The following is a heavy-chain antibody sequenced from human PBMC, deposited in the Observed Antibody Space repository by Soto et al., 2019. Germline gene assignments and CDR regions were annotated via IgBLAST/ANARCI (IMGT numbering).Heavy chain of an antibody. Sequence: ASVKVSCKASGYTFTSYGISWVRQAPGQGLEWMGWISAYNGNTNYAQKLQGRVTMTTDTSTSTAYMELRSLRSDDTAVYYCAREGYCISTSCRHYDYYGMDVWGQGTTVTVFS. J-gene: IGHJ6*02. V-gene: IGHV1-18*01. D-gene: IGHD2-2*01. CDR3: AREGYCISTSCRHYDYYGMDV. CDR1: GYTFTSYG. CDR2: ISAYNGNT.